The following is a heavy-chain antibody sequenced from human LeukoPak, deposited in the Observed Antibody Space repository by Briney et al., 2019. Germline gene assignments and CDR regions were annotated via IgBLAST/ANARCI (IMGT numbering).Heavy chain of an antibody. Sequence: GGSLRLSCAASGFNISKTYLMWARQAPGKRLEWVSVTYAGGASWYGDFVEGRFTISRDNSKNTVHLQMSGLRGDDTAIYYCARADSSKWWGLDPWGQGTLVTVSS. J-gene: IGHJ5*02. V-gene: IGHV3-53*01. D-gene: IGHD2-21*02. CDR3: ARADSSKWWGLDP. CDR2: TYAGGAS. CDR1: GFNISKTY.